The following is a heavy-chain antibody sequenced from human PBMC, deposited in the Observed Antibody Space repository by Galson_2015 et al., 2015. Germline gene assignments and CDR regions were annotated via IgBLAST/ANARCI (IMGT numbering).Heavy chain of an antibody. CDR2: ISSSSSYI. Sequence: SLRLSCAASGFTFSSYSMNWARQAPGKGLEWVSSISSSSSYIYYADSVKGRFTISRDNAKNSLYLQMNSLRAEDTAVYYCARDLDDFWSGYFEAFDIWGQGTMVTVSS. J-gene: IGHJ3*02. V-gene: IGHV3-21*01. CDR1: GFTFSSYS. CDR3: ARDLDDFWSGYFEAFDI. D-gene: IGHD3-3*01.